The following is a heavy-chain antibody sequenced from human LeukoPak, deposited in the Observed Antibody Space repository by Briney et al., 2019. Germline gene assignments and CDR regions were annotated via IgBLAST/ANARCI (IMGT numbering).Heavy chain of an antibody. CDR1: GFTFSNFG. J-gene: IGHJ4*02. CDR3: ARAVARGVVVPAAMSLDY. Sequence: GGSLRLSCTASGFTFSNFGMNWVRQAPGKGLEWVSIITSGVGITDYADPVKGRFTISRDNAKNSLYLQMNSLRAEDTAVYYCARAVARGVVVPAAMSLDYWGQGTLVTVSS. D-gene: IGHD2-2*01. V-gene: IGHV3-23*01. CDR2: ITSGVGIT.